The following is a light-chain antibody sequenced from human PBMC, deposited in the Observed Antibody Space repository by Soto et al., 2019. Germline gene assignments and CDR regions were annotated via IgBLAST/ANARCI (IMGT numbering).Light chain of an antibody. J-gene: IGKJ4*01. V-gene: IGKV3-15*01. Sequence: EIVMTQSPATLSVSPGERATLSCRAGQSVRNNLAWYQQKPGQAPSLLVYGASTRATGIPARFSGSGSGTEFTLTINNLESEDFAIYYCQQYNNWPLTFGGGTKVEIK. CDR1: QSVRNN. CDR2: GAS. CDR3: QQYNNWPLT.